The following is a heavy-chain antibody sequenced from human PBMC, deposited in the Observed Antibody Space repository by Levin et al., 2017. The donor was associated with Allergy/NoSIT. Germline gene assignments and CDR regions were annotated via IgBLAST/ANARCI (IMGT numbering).Heavy chain of an antibody. J-gene: IGHJ4*02. CDR2: IFPRDSDT. CDR3: ARRDSDGSNSFDY. CDR1: GYSFTSYW. V-gene: IGHV5-51*01. D-gene: IGHD4-23*01. Sequence: KFGESLKISCQASGYSFTSYWFGWVRQRPGKGLEWMGLIFPRDSDTRVSPSFQGQIIMSVDKSISTAYLQWSSLKASDSAMYYCARRDSDGSNSFDYWGQGTLVTVSS.